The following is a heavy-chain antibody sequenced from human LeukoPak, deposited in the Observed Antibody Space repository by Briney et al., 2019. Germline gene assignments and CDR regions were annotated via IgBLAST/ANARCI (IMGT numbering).Heavy chain of an antibody. J-gene: IGHJ6*04. CDR1: GFTFSIFE. D-gene: IGHD3-10*02. CDR2: ISSSGSTI. CDR3: AELGITMIGGV. V-gene: IGHV3-48*03. Sequence: QLWGSLRLSCEVSGFTFSIFEMNWVRQAPGKGLEWVSYISSSGSTIYYADSVKGRFTISRDNAKNSLYLQMNSLRAEDTAVYYCAELGITMIGGVWGKGTTVTISS.